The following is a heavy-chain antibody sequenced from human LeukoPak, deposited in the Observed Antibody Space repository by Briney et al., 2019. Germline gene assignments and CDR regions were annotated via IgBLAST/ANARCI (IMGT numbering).Heavy chain of an antibody. V-gene: IGHV3-49*03. D-gene: IGHD3-10*01. CDR1: GFTFGDYA. CDR3: TTDYYGSGSYEGYAFDI. J-gene: IGHJ3*02. CDR2: IRSKAYGGTT. Sequence: PGRSLRLSCTASGFTFGDYAMSWFRQAPGKGLEWVGFIRSKAYGGTTEYAASVKGRFTISRDDSKSIAYLQMNSLKTEDTAVYYCTTDYYGSGSYEGYAFDIWGQGTMVTVSS.